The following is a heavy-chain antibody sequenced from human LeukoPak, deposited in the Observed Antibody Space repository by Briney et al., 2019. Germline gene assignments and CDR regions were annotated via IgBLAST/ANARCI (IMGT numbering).Heavy chain of an antibody. Sequence: SGGPLRLSCAASGFPFSRYWMSWVRQAPGKGLEWVANIKPDGSEKHYVDSVKGRFTFSRDNAKNSLYLQMNGLRAEDMAVYYCARLAAGSDYFDYWGQGTLVTVSS. D-gene: IGHD6-13*01. V-gene: IGHV3-7*04. J-gene: IGHJ4*02. CDR3: ARLAAGSDYFDY. CDR1: GFPFSRYW. CDR2: IKPDGSEK.